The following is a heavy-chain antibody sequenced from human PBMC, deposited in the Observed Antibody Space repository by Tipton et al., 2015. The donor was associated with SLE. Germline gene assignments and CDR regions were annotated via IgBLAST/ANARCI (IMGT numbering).Heavy chain of an antibody. CDR1: GGSISSHY. J-gene: IGHJ6*02. Sequence: TLSLTCTVSGGSISSHYWSWIRQPPGKGLEWIGYIYYSGGTNYNPSLKSRVTISVDTSKNQFSLKLSSVTAADTAVYYCARMATGGYYYTMDVWGQGTTVTVSS. D-gene: IGHD7-27*01. V-gene: IGHV4-59*11. CDR2: IYYSGGT. CDR3: ARMATGGYYYTMDV.